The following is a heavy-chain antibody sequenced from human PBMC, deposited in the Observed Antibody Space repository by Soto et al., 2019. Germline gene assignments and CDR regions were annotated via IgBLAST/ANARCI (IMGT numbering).Heavy chain of an antibody. CDR1: GGSISSYY. CDR3: AGVDSSGYYYADTSWAFDI. J-gene: IGHJ3*02. CDR2: IYYSGST. Sequence: SETLSLTCTVSGGSISSYYWSWIRQPPGKGLEWIGYIYYSGSTNYNPSLKSRVTISVDTSKNQFSLKLSSVTAADTAVYYCAGVDSSGYYYADTSWAFDIWGQGTMVTVSS. V-gene: IGHV4-59*01. D-gene: IGHD3-22*01.